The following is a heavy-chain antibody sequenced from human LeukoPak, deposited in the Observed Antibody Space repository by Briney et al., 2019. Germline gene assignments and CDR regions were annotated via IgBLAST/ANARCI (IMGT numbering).Heavy chain of an antibody. CDR3: ARLSSPYSSSWYVSHYYYGMDV. CDR1: GGSISSYY. D-gene: IGHD6-13*01. J-gene: IGHJ6*02. Sequence: SETLSLTCTVSGGSISSYYWSWIRQPPGKGLEWIGYIYYSGSTNYNPSLKSRVTISVDTSKNQFSLKLSSVTAADTAVYYCARLSSPYSSSWYVSHYYYGMDVWGQGTTVTVSS. V-gene: IGHV4-59*08. CDR2: IYYSGST.